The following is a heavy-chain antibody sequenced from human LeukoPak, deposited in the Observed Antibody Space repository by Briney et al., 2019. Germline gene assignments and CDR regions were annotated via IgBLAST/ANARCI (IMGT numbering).Heavy chain of an antibody. V-gene: IGHV1-69*04. CDR2: IIPILGIA. CDR1: GGTFSSYA. Sequence: SVKVSCKASGGTFSSYAISWVRQAPGQGLEWMGRIIPILGIANYAQKFQGRVTITADKSTSTAYMELSSLRSEGTAVYYCARDSTLNYYDSSGYFDYWGQGTLVTVSS. J-gene: IGHJ4*02. CDR3: ARDSTLNYYDSSGYFDY. D-gene: IGHD3-22*01.